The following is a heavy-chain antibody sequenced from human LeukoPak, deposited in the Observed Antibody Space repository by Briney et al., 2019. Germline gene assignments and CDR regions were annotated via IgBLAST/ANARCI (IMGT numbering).Heavy chain of an antibody. CDR2: IYYSGST. V-gene: IGHV4-59*01. Sequence: SETLSLTCTVSGGFFSSYYRSWVRRPPGKRLEWIGYIYYSGSTNHNPSLQSRVTMSVDTSKNQFSLKLTSVTAADTAVYFCASGGSGNFHDYWGQGTLVTVSS. J-gene: IGHJ4*02. CDR3: ASGGSGNFHDY. CDR1: GGFFSSYY. D-gene: IGHD3-10*01.